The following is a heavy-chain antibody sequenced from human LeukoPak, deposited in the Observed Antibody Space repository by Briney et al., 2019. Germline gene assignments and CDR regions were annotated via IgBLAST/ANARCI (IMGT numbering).Heavy chain of an antibody. CDR2: IKQDGSEK. V-gene: IGHV3-7*01. Sequence: GGSLRLSCAASGFAFSTSWMSWIRQTPGKGLEWVGDIKQDGSEKYYVDSVKGRFTIPRDNAESSLYLRMNSLRVDDTAVYYCAREVEKGALDYWGQGILVTVSS. J-gene: IGHJ4*02. D-gene: IGHD1-26*01. CDR3: AREVEKGALDY. CDR1: GFAFSTSW.